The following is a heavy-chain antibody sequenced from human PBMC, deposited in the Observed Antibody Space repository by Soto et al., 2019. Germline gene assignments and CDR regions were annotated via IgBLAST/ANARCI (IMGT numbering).Heavy chain of an antibody. CDR3: ARQYYDSSGYYLNFDY. CDR2: IYYSGST. V-gene: IGHV4-39*01. J-gene: IGHJ4*02. CDR1: GGSISSSSYY. Sequence: KPSETLSLTCTVSGGSISSSSYYWGWIRQPPGKGLEWIGSIYYSGSTYYNPSLKSRVTISVDTSKNQFSLKLSSVTAADTAVYYCARQYYDSSGYYLNFDYWGQGTLVTVSS. D-gene: IGHD3-22*01.